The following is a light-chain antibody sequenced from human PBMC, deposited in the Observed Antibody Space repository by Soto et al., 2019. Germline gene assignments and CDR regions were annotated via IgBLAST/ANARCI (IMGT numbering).Light chain of an antibody. CDR1: NSDVGGYNF. CDR2: DVS. J-gene: IGLJ1*01. CDR3: TSYTSSNTYV. V-gene: IGLV2-14*01. Sequence: QSALTQAASVSGSPGQSITISCTGTNSDVGGYNFVSWYQQHPGKAPKLMIYDVSDRPSGVSNRFSGSKSGNTASLTISGLQADDEADYYCTSYTSSNTYVFGTGTKLTVL.